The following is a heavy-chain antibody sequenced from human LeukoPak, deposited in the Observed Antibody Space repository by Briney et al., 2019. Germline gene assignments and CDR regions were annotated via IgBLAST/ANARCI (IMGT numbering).Heavy chain of an antibody. D-gene: IGHD3-22*01. CDR1: GGTFSSYA. Sequence: GASVKVSCKASGGTFSSYAISWVRQAPGQGLEWMGGIIPIFGTANYAQKFQGRVTITTDESTSTAYMELSSLRSEDTAVYYCASPLYYDSSQGAFDIWGQGTMVTVSS. V-gene: IGHV1-69*05. J-gene: IGHJ3*02. CDR3: ASPLYYDSSQGAFDI. CDR2: IIPIFGTA.